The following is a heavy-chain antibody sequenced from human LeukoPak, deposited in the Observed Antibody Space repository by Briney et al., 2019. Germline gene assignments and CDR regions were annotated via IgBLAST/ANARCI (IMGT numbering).Heavy chain of an antibody. CDR2: IYRGGDT. Sequence: PGGSLRLSCAASGFTFSSYAMSWVRQAPGKGLEWVSVIYRGGDTYYADSVKGRFTISRDDSKNTVYLQMNSLRAEDTAFYYCAKNTILVATENSGQGTLVTVSS. J-gene: IGHJ4*02. D-gene: IGHD5-12*01. V-gene: IGHV3-23*03. CDR1: GFTFSSYA. CDR3: AKNTILVATEN.